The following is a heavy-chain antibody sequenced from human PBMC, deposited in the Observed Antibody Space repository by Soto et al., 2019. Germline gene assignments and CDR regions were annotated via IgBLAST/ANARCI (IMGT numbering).Heavy chain of an antibody. J-gene: IGHJ6*02. CDR2: IYHSGST. D-gene: IGHD6-13*01. CDR1: NASISSRKW. V-gene: IGHV4-4*02. CDR3: ARRGLLLDYSSSWYHYYGMDV. Sequence: SETVSLTCTVSNASISSRKWWTWVRQTPGKGLEWIGEIYHSGSTNYNPSLKSRVTISVDKSKNQFSLKLSSVTAADTAVYYCARRGLLLDYSSSWYHYYGMDVWGQGTTVTVSS.